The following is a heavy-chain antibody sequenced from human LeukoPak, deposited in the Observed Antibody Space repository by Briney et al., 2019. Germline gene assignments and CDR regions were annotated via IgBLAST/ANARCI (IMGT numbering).Heavy chain of an antibody. Sequence: PGGSLRLSCAASGFTFSSYSMNWVRQAPGKGLEWVPYISSSSSTIYYADSVKGRFTISRDNAKNSLYLQMNSLRAEDTAVYYCATLVGATDEAYYYMDVWGKGTTVTVSS. CDR1: GFTFSSYS. J-gene: IGHJ6*03. CDR3: ATLVGATDEAYYYMDV. V-gene: IGHV3-48*01. D-gene: IGHD1-26*01. CDR2: ISSSSSTI.